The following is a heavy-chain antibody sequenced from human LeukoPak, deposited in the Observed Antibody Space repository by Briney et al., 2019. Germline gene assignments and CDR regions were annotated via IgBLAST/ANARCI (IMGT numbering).Heavy chain of an antibody. CDR1: GGSISSSSYY. V-gene: IGHV4-39*07. CDR2: IYHSGST. J-gene: IGHJ4*02. CDR3: ARVYYDSSGYPKGFDY. D-gene: IGHD3-22*01. Sequence: SETLSLTCAVSGGSISSSSYYWGSIRQPPGKGLEWIGEIYHSGSTNYNPSLKSRVTISVDKSKNQFSLKLSSVTAADTAVYYCARVYYDSSGYPKGFDYWGQGTLVTVSS.